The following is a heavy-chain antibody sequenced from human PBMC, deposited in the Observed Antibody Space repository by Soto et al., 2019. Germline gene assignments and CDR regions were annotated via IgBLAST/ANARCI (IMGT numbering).Heavy chain of an antibody. D-gene: IGHD3-3*01. CDR2: IYYSGST. V-gene: IGHV4-30-4*01. Sequence: QVQLQESGPGLVKPSQTLSLTCTVSGGAISSGDYYWSWIRQPPGQGLEWIGYIYYSGSTYYNPSLKSRVTISVDTSKNQVSLKLSSVTAADTAVYYCAFSITIFGPYGMDVWGQGTTVTVSS. CDR1: GGAISSGDYY. CDR3: AFSITIFGPYGMDV. J-gene: IGHJ6*02.